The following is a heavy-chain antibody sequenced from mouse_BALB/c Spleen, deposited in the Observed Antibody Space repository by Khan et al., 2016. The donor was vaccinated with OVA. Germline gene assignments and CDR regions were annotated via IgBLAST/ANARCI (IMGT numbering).Heavy chain of an antibody. J-gene: IGHJ3*01. V-gene: IGHV1-52*01. D-gene: IGHD2-2*01. CDR2: INPSDSES. CDR3: ARREKYGYDPSWFAY. CDR1: GYTFTSSW. Sequence: QVQLQQPGAELVRPGASVKLSCKASGYTFTSSWMNWVRQRPRQGLEWIGKINPSDSESHYNQIFKDKATLTVDKSSGTAYMQLSSLTSEDSAVYCGARREKYGYDPSWFAYWGQGTLVSVSA.